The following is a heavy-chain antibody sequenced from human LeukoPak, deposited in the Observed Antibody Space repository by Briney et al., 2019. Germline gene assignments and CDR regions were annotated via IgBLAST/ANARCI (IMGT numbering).Heavy chain of an antibody. V-gene: IGHV4-30-2*01. CDR2: IYHSGST. Sequence: SQTLSLTCAVSGGSISSGGYSWSWIRQPPGKGLEWIGYIYHSGSTYYNPSLKSRVTISVDTSKNQFSLKLSSVTAADTAVYYCAREAVAGDFDYWGQGTLVTVSS. CDR3: AREAVAGDFDY. J-gene: IGHJ4*02. CDR1: GGSISSGGYS. D-gene: IGHD6-19*01.